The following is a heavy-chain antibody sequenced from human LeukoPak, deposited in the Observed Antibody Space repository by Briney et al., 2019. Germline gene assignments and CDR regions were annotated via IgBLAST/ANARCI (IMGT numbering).Heavy chain of an antibody. J-gene: IGHJ4*02. V-gene: IGHV3-23*01. CDR3: AVVPAAKDCFDY. Sequence: GGSLRLSRAASGFTFSSYAMSWVRQAPGKGLEWVSAISGSGGSTYYADSVKGRFTISRDNSKNTLYLQMNSLRAEDTAVYYCAVVPAAKDCFDYWGQGTLVTVSS. CDR1: GFTFSSYA. CDR2: ISGSGGST. D-gene: IGHD2-2*01.